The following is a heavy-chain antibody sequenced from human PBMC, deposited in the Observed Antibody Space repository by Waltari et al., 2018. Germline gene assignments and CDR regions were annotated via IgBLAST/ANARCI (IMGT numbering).Heavy chain of an antibody. Sequence: QVHLVESGGGVVQPGRSLRPPCAASGFTFSSYAMHWVRQAPGKGLEWVAVISYDGSNKYYADSVKGRFTISRDNSKNTLYLQMNSLRAEDTAVYYCASGAARPAEYFQHWGQGTLVTVSS. CDR2: ISYDGSNK. V-gene: IGHV3-30-3*01. CDR1: GFTFSSYA. D-gene: IGHD6-6*01. J-gene: IGHJ1*01. CDR3: ASGAARPAEYFQH.